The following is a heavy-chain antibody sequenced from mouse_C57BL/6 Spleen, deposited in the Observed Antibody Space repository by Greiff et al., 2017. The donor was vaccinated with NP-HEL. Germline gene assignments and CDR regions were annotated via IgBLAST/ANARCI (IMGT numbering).Heavy chain of an antibody. CDR3: ARSVDYYGIYWYFDV. J-gene: IGHJ1*03. CDR2: IWSGGST. D-gene: IGHD1-1*01. V-gene: IGHV2-2*01. Sequence: QVQLQQSGPGLVQPSQSLSITCTVSGFSLTSYGVHWVRQSPGKGLEWLGVIWSGGSTDYNAAFISRLSISKDNSKSQVFFKMNSLQADDTAIYYCARSVDYYGIYWYFDVWGTGTTVTVSS. CDR1: GFSLTSYG.